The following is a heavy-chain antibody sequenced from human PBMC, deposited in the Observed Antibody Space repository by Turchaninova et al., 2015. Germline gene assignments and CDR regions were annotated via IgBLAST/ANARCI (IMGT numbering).Heavy chain of an antibody. Sequence: QVQLQQWGAGLLKPSETLSLTCAVYGGSFSGYYWSWIRQPPGKGLEWIGEINHSGSTNYNPSLKSRVTISVDTSKNQFSLKLSSVTAADTAVYYCARGRARFGELYRGTFDYWGQGTLVTVSS. V-gene: IGHV4-34*01. CDR3: ARGRARFGELYRGTFDY. J-gene: IGHJ4*02. CDR2: INHSGST. D-gene: IGHD3-10*01. CDR1: GGSFSGYY.